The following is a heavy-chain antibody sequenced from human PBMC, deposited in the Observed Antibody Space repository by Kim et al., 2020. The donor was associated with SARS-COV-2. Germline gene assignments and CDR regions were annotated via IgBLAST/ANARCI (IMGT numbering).Heavy chain of an antibody. J-gene: IGHJ4*02. CDR3: ARRYYDSSGFEYFDY. Sequence: NPSFQGQVTISANKSINTAYLQWSSLRASDTAMYYCARRYYDSSGFEYFDYWGQGTLVTVSS. V-gene: IGHV5-51*01. D-gene: IGHD3-22*01.